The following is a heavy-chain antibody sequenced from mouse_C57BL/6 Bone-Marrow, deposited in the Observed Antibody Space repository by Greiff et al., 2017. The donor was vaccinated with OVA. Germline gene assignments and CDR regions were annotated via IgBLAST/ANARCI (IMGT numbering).Heavy chain of an antibody. J-gene: IGHJ1*03. CDR1: GYTFTSYW. D-gene: IGHD3-3*01. Sequence: VQLQQPGAELVKPGASVKLSCKASGYTFTSYWMQWVKQRPGQGLEWIGEIYPSDSYTNYNQKFKGKATLTVDTSSSTAYMQLSSLTSEDSAVYYCAREGHWYFDVWGTGTTVTVSS. CDR3: AREGHWYFDV. V-gene: IGHV1-50*01. CDR2: IYPSDSYT.